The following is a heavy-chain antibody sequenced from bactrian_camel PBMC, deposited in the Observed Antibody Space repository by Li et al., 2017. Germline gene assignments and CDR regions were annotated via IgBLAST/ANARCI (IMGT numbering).Heavy chain of an antibody. CDR3: AADSLFSSCLHPITSGRFPY. Sequence: HVQLVESGGDSVQVGGSLRLSCVLSGYTYSYPYMGWFRQAPGREREGVAAISTTGGRTIYADVVKGRFTISRDNAKNTLYLQMNSLQPEDTAVYYCAADSLFSSCLHPITSGRFPYWGQGTQVTVS. D-gene: IGHD6*01. CDR1: GYTYSYPY. J-gene: IGHJ4*01. CDR2: ISTTGGRT. V-gene: IGHV3S68*01.